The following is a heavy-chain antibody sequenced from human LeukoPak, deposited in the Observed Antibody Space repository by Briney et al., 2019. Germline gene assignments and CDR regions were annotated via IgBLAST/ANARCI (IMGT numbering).Heavy chain of an antibody. Sequence: PSQTLSLTCTVSGGSISSGGYYWSWLRQHPGKGLEWIGYIYYSGSTYYNPSLKSRVTISVDTSKNQFSLKLSSVTAADTAVYYCARGVTPRDWFDPWGQGTLVTVSS. CDR2: IYYSGST. J-gene: IGHJ5*02. CDR1: GGSISSGGYY. CDR3: ARGVTPRDWFDP. V-gene: IGHV4-31*03. D-gene: IGHD4-23*01.